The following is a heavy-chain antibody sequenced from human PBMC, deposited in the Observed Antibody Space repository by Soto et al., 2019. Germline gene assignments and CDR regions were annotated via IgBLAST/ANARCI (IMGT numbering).Heavy chain of an antibody. CDR1: GGSISSGGYY. CDR2: IYYSGST. D-gene: IGHD3-3*01. V-gene: IGHV4-31*03. CDR3: AREPYDFWSGYFPNHDAFDI. J-gene: IGHJ3*02. Sequence: QVQLQESGPGLVKPSQTLSLTCTVSGGSISSGGYYWSWIRQHPGKGLEWIGYIYYSGSTYYNPSLRSRFTISVDTSKNQFSLKLSSVTAADTAVYYCAREPYDFWSGYFPNHDAFDIWGQGTMVTVSS.